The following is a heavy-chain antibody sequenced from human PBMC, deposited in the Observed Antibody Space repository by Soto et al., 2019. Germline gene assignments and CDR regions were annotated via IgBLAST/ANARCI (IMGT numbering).Heavy chain of an antibody. CDR1: AGSAGRGTYY. Sequence: SEALPLSCSVSAGSAGRGTYYWCWFRQPPEKGLEWIGYFFSSDNIKYSPSLKSRLTVSIDTPKNQFSLRLTSVTAADTAVYYCARLPHYYFPDTFDSWGPGLLVT. V-gene: IGHV4-61*01. D-gene: IGHD3-10*02. J-gene: IGHJ4*02. CDR2: FFSSDNI. CDR3: ARLPHYYFPDTFDS.